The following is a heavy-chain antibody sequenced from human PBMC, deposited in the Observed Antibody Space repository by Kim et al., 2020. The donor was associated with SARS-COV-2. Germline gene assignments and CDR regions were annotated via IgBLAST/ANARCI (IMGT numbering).Heavy chain of an antibody. V-gene: IGHV3-30*01. D-gene: IGHD4-17*01. Sequence: YYADSVKGRFTISRDNSKNTLYLQMNSLRAEDTAVYYCATMTTVTNETPYWGQGTLVTVSS. J-gene: IGHJ4*02. CDR3: ATMTTVTNETPY.